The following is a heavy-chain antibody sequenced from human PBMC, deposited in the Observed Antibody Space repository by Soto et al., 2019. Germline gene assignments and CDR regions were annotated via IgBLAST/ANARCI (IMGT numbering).Heavy chain of an antibody. D-gene: IGHD2-2*01. CDR3: VPLCRYCSTTTPS. CDR2: ISGNGGDYT. J-gene: IGHJ4*02. CDR1: GFTVSSNY. Sequence: GGSMRLSCAASGFTVSSNYMSWVRQAPGKGLEWVSAISGNGGDYTYYADSVKGRFTISRDNSKNTLYLQMNSLRAEDTAVYYCVPLCRYCSTTTPSWGQGTLVTVSS. V-gene: IGHV3-23*01.